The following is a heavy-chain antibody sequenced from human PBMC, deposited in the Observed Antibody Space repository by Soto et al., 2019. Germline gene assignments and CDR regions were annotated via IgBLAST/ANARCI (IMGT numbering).Heavy chain of an antibody. CDR1: GFTFSSHS. D-gene: IGHD6-19*01. CDR3: ARDSGQSSGWPLFDY. J-gene: IGHJ4*02. Sequence: EVQLVESGGGLVQPGGSLRLSCVASGFTFSSHSMNWVRQAPGKGLEWVSYVSETGSSVFYADSVKGRFTISRDNGRNSLDLQMNSLRAEDTAVYYCARDSGQSSGWPLFDYWGQGALVTVSS. V-gene: IGHV3-48*01. CDR2: VSETGSSV.